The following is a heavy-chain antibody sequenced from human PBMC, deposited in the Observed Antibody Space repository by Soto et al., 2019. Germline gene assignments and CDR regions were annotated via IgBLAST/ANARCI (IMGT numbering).Heavy chain of an antibody. D-gene: IGHD6-13*01. CDR3: AKYRRTEAEGFTLDY. CDR2: IYYTGST. Sequence: SETLSLTCTVSGDSINNYYWSWIRQPPGKRLEWIGYIYYTGSTTYNPSLESRVTMSVDPSKNQFSLKLSSVNAADTAVYYCAKYRRTEAEGFTLDYWGRGTLVTVSS. CDR1: GDSINNYY. V-gene: IGHV4-59*01. J-gene: IGHJ4*02.